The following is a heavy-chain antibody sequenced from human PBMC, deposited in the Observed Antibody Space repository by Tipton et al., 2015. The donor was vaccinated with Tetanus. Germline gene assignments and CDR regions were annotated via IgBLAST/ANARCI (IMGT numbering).Heavy chain of an antibody. J-gene: IGHJ4*02. CDR1: GGSISTYH. Sequence: LSLTCTVSGGSISTYHWNWIRQSPGKGLEWIGYIDYYGSTKYNPSLKSRVAMSVDTSKNQLSLRLNSVTSADTAVYYCARTSGYMYSDCWGQGTLVTVSS. CDR2: IDYYGST. D-gene: IGHD3-3*01. V-gene: IGHV4-59*01. CDR3: ARTSGYMYSDC.